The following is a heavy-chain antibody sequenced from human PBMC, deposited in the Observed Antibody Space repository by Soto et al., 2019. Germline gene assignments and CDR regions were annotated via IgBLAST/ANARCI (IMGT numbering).Heavy chain of an antibody. CDR3: ASSVAGYYYYYGMDV. CDR1: GFTFSDYA. Sequence: GGSLRLSCVVSGFTFSDYAMHWVRQGPGKGLEWVAVVSYDGSNKYYADSVKGRFTISRDNSNNTLYLQMNSLRAEDTAVYYCASSVAGYYYYYGMDVWGQGTTVTVSS. D-gene: IGHD6-19*01. V-gene: IGHV3-30-3*01. J-gene: IGHJ6*02. CDR2: VSYDGSNK.